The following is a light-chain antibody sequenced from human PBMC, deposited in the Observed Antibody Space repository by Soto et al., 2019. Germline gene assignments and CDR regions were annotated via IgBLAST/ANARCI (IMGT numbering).Light chain of an antibody. CDR2: DVS. V-gene: IGLV2-14*01. CDR1: SSDVGGYNY. J-gene: IGLJ2*01. Sequence: QSVLTQPASVSGYPGQLITISCTGTSSDVGGYNYVSWYQQHPGKAPKLMIYDVSNRPSGFSNRFSGSKSGNTASLTISGLQAEDEADYYCSSYTSSSTVVFGGGTKLTVL. CDR3: SSYTSSSTVV.